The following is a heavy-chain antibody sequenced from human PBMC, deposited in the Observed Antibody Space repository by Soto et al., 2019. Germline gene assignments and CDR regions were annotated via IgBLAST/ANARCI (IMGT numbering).Heavy chain of an antibody. CDR3: ARAEGYSY. J-gene: IGHJ4*02. D-gene: IGHD4-4*01. Sequence: GASVKVSCKASGYTFTGYYMHGVRQAPGQGLEWMGWINPNSGSTNYAQKYQGRVTMTRDTPISTAYMELSRLRSDDTSVYYCARAEGYSYWGQGTLVTVSS. CDR1: GYTFTGYY. CDR2: INPNSGST. V-gene: IGHV1-2*02.